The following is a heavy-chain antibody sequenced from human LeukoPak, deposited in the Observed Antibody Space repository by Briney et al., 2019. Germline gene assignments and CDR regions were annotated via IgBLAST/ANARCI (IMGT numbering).Heavy chain of an antibody. Sequence: PSETLSLTCAVYGGSFSGYYWSWIRQPPGKGLEWIGEINHSGSTNYNPSLKSRVTISVDTSKNQFSLKLSSVTAADTAVYYCARRPLIAAAGFYYWGQGTLVTVSS. CDR1: GGSFSGYY. J-gene: IGHJ4*02. D-gene: IGHD6-13*01. V-gene: IGHV4-34*01. CDR2: INHSGST. CDR3: ARRPLIAAAGFYY.